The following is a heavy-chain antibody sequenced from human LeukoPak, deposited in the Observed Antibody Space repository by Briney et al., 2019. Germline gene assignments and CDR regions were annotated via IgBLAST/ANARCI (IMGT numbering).Heavy chain of an antibody. D-gene: IGHD2-15*01. V-gene: IGHV3-48*01. CDR1: GFTLSSFS. J-gene: IGHJ1*01. CDR2: LGTTGSI. Sequence: RSGGSLRLSCEASGFTLSSFSMIWVRQGPGKGLEWISYLGTTGSIAYSDSVEGRFTIFRDNARNSLHLQLDSLRVDDTAVYYCARDPSWGSVDHWGQGTLVTVSS. CDR3: ARDPSWGSVDH.